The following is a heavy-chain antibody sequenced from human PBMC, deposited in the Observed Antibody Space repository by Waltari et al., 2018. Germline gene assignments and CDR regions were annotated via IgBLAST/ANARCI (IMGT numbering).Heavy chain of an antibody. CDR1: GFTVSSNY. D-gene: IGHD2-15*01. J-gene: IGHJ4*02. CDR3: AKSRRSPVVVAATKYYFDY. CDR2: IYSGGST. Sequence: EVQLVESGGGLIQPGGSLRLSCAASGFTVSSNYMSWVRQAPGKGLEWVSVIYSGGSTYYADSVKGRFTISRDNSKNTLYLQMNSLRAEDTAVYYCAKSRRSPVVVAATKYYFDYWGQGTLVTVSS. V-gene: IGHV3-53*01.